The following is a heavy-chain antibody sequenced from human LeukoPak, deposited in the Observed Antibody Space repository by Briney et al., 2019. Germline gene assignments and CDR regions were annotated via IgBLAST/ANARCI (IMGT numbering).Heavy chain of an antibody. CDR1: GGSFSGYY. CDR2: INHSGST. CDR3: ARDFEEFDAFDI. D-gene: IGHD3-9*01. V-gene: IGHV4-34*01. J-gene: IGHJ3*02. Sequence: SETLSLTCAVYGGSFSGYYWSWIRQPPGKGLEWIGEINHSGSTNYNPSLKSRVTISVDTSKNQFSLKLSSVTAADTAVYYCARDFEEFDAFDIWGQGTMVTVPS.